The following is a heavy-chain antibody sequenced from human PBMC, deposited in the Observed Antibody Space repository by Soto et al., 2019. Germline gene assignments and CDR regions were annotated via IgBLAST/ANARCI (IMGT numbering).Heavy chain of an antibody. Sequence: GGSLRLSCAASGITASSNYMSWVRQAPGKGLEWVSVIYSGGSTYYADSVKGSFTISRDNSKNTLYLQMNSLRAEDTAVYYCARDLGLGYCSSTSYYEDYWGQGTLVTVSS. CDR1: GITASSNY. CDR2: IYSGGST. D-gene: IGHD2-2*01. V-gene: IGHV3-66*01. CDR3: ARDLGLGYCSSTSYYEDY. J-gene: IGHJ4*02.